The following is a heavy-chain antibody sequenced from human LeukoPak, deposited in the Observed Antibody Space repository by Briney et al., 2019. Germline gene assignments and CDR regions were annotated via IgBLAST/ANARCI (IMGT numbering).Heavy chain of an antibody. V-gene: IGHV3-23*01. J-gene: IGHJ4*02. D-gene: IGHD3-10*01. CDR1: GFTLSNHA. CDR3: AKDRVDGSGSQFDS. Sequence: HPGGSLRLSCAASGFTLSNHAMIWVRQAPGKGLEWVSSISGSSAMTYYADSVKGRFTISRDNAMDTLYLQMNSLRADDTAVYYCAKDRVDGSGSQFDSWGQGCLVIVSS. CDR2: ISGSSAMT.